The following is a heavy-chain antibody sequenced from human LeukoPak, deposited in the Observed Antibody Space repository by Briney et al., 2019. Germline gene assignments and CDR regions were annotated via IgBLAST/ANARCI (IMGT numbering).Heavy chain of an antibody. CDR2: ISYDGSNK. D-gene: IGHD2-15*01. CDR1: GFTFSSYA. CDR3: AREHIVVVAGGFDY. Sequence: GGSLRLSCAASGFTFSSYAMHWVRQASGKGLEWVAVISYDGSNKYYADSVKGRFTISRDNSKNTLYLQMNSLRAEDTAVYYCAREHIVVVAGGFDYWGQGTLVTVSS. J-gene: IGHJ4*02. V-gene: IGHV3-30*04.